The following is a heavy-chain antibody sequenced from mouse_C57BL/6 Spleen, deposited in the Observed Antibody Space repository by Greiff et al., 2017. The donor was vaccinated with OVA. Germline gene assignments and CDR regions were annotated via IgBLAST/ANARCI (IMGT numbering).Heavy chain of an antibody. CDR2: ISDGGSYT. V-gene: IGHV5-4*01. Sequence: EVKLVESGGGLVKPGGSLKLSCAASGFTFSSYAMSWVRQTPEKRLEWVATISDGGSYTYYPDNVKGRFTISRDNAKNNLYLQMSHLKSEDTAMYYCAREEVYYGNYGYFDVWGTGTTVTVSS. CDR1: GFTFSSYA. D-gene: IGHD2-1*01. J-gene: IGHJ1*03. CDR3: AREEVYYGNYGYFDV.